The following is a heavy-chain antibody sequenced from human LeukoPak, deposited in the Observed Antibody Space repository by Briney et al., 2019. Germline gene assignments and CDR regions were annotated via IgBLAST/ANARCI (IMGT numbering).Heavy chain of an antibody. J-gene: IGHJ4*02. CDR1: GFTVSSNY. CDR2: IYSGGST. CDR3: AREGREGGFDY. D-gene: IGHD2-15*01. V-gene: IGHV3-53*01. Sequence: GGSLRLSCAASGFTVSSNYMSWVRQAPGKGLEWVSVIYSGGSTYYADSVKDRFTISRDNSKNTLYLQMDSLRAEDTPVYYCAREGREGGFDYWGQGTPVTVSS.